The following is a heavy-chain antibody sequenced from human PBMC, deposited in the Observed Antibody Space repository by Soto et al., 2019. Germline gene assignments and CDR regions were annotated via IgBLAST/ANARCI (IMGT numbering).Heavy chain of an antibody. CDR2: INPSGGST. J-gene: IGHJ6*02. V-gene: IGHV1-46*03. Sequence: QVQLVQSGAEVKKPGASVKVSCKASGYTFTSYYMHWVRQAPGQGLEWMGIINPSGGSTSYAQKFQGRVTMTRDTSTSTVYMELSSLRSEDTALYYCARGPPGYCSGGSCYGANYYYGMDVWGQGTTVTVSS. D-gene: IGHD2-15*01. CDR3: ARGPPGYCSGGSCYGANYYYGMDV. CDR1: GYTFTSYY.